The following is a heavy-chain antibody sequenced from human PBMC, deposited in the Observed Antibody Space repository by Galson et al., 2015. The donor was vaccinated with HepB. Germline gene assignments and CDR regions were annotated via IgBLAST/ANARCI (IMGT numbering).Heavy chain of an antibody. Sequence: SLRLSCAASGFTFNDYNMIWVRQAPGKGLEWVSSISSDSSYIYYADSVRGRFTISRDNAKNSLYHQMNSLRVEDTAIYYCARDPPLGAPFDYWGQGTLVTVSS. CDR1: GFTFNDYN. D-gene: IGHD7-27*01. V-gene: IGHV3-21*01. J-gene: IGHJ4*02. CDR3: ARDPPLGAPFDY. CDR2: ISSDSSYI.